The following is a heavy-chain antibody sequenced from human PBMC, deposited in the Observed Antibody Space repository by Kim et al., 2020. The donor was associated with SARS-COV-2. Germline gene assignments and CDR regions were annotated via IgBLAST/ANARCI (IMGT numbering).Heavy chain of an antibody. Sequence: GGSLRLSCTASGFTFGDFGVTWFRQAPGKGLEWVASIRSKASGGATEYAASVKGRFTMSRDDSKSIAYLQMNSLQTEDTAVYSCSRDPYNTGWYSDYWG. CDR3: SRDPYNTGWYSDY. CDR1: GFTFGDFG. V-gene: IGHV3-49*03. CDR2: IRSKASGGAT. D-gene: IGHD6-19*01. J-gene: IGHJ4*01.